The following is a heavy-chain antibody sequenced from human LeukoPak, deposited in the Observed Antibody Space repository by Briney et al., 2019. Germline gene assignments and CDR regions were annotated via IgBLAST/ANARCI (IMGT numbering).Heavy chain of an antibody. V-gene: IGHV4-39*07. CDR1: GGSISSSSYY. D-gene: IGHD3-10*01. J-gene: IGHJ4*02. Sequence: SETLSLTCTVSGGSISSSSYYWGWIRQPPGKGLEWIGSIYYSGSTYYNPSLKSRVTISVDTSKNQFSLKLSSVTAADTAVYYCARQPTMVRGVLFDYWGQGTLVTVSS. CDR3: ARQPTMVRGVLFDY. CDR2: IYYSGST.